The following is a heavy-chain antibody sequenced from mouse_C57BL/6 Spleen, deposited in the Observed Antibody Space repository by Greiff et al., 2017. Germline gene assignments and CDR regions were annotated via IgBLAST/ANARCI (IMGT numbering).Heavy chain of an antibody. V-gene: IGHV1-15*01. CDR1: GYTFTDYE. Sequence: QVQLQQSGAELVRPGASVTLSCKASGYTFTDYEMHWVKQTPVHGLEWIGAIDPETGGTAYNQKFKGKAILTADKSSSTAYMELRSLTSEDSAVYYCTSCYYGSSPYFDVWGTGTTVTVSS. CDR3: TSCYYGSSPYFDV. D-gene: IGHD1-1*01. CDR2: IDPETGGT. J-gene: IGHJ1*03.